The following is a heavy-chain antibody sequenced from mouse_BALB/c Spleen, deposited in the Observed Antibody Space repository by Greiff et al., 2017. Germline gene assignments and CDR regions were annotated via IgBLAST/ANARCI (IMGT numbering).Heavy chain of an antibody. CDR2: INPGSGGT. Sequence: VQLQQSGAELVRPGTSVKVSCKASGYAFTNYLIEWVKQRPGQGLEWIGVINPGSGGTNYNEKFKGKATLTADKSSSTAYMQLSSLTSDDSAVYFCARRGGYDGMDYWGQGTSVTVSS. V-gene: IGHV1-54*01. D-gene: IGHD2-2*01. J-gene: IGHJ4*01. CDR3: ARRGGYDGMDY. CDR1: GYAFTNYL.